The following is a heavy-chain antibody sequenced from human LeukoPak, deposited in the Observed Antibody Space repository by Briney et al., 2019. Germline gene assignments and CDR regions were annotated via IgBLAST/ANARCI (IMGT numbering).Heavy chain of an antibody. D-gene: IGHD3-22*01. CDR1: GYSFTSYW. CDR3: ARRRYYDSSGYYSYYFDY. CDR2: IYPGDSDT. J-gene: IGHJ4*02. V-gene: IGHV5-51*01. Sequence: GESPKISCKGSGYSFTSYWIGWVRQMPGKGLEWMGIIYPGDSDTRYSPSFQGQVTISADKSISTAYLQWSSLKASDTAMYYCARRRYYDSSGYYSYYFDYWGQGTLVTVSS.